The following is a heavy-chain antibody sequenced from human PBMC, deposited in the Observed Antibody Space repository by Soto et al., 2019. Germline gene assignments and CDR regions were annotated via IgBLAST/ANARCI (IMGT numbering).Heavy chain of an antibody. D-gene: IGHD6-19*01. CDR1: GFNVSYNY. CDR3: GSIAGAEGFEP. CDR2: IHSDGGT. J-gene: IGHJ5*02. Sequence: EVQLVETGGGLIQPGGSLRLSWAASGFNVSYNYMSWVRQAPGEGLEWVSIIHSDGGTYYADSVKGRFTISRDNSRNTVYLQMNRLRAEDTAVYYCGSIAGAEGFEPCGQGTLVTVSS. V-gene: IGHV3-53*02.